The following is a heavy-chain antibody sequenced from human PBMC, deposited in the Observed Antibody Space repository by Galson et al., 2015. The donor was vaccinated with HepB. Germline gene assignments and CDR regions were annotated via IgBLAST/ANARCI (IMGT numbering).Heavy chain of an antibody. J-gene: IGHJ4*02. CDR2: TYYRSQWYN. CDR3: ARQDYCYDTNRQGGGFDY. CDR1: GDSVSSKSAA. V-gene: IGHV6-1*01. D-gene: IGHD3-3*01. Sequence: CAISGDSVSSKSAAWNWIRQSPSRGLEWLGRTYYRSQWYNDYAVSVKSRIRVNSDTSKNQFSLHLNSVTPDDTAIYYCARQDYCYDTNRQGGGFDYWGQGTLVTVSS.